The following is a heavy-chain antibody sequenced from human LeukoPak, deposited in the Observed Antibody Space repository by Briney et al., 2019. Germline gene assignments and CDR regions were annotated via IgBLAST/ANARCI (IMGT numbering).Heavy chain of an antibody. D-gene: IGHD5-18*01. Sequence: PSETLSLTCTVSGGSISSSPYYWGWIRQPPGKGLEWIGTIYHSGSTNYSPSLKSRVTISVDTSKNQFSLKLSSVTAADTAVYYCARGRIQLWLPNPPAYFDYWGQGTLVTVSS. CDR3: ARGRIQLWLPNPPAYFDY. CDR1: GGSISSSPYY. CDR2: IYHSGST. J-gene: IGHJ4*02. V-gene: IGHV4-39*07.